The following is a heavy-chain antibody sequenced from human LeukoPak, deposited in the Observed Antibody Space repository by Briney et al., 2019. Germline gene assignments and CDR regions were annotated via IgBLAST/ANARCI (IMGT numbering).Heavy chain of an antibody. CDR2: ISAYNGNT. D-gene: IGHD6-19*01. CDR1: GYTFTSYG. CDR3: ARADSEWLIEWGFDY. J-gene: IGHJ4*02. Sequence: GSVKVSCKASGYTFTSYGISWVRQAPGQGLEWMGWISAYNGNTNYAQKFQGRVTMTRDMSTSTVYMELSSLRSEDTAVYYCARADSEWLIEWGFDYWGQGTLVTVSS. V-gene: IGHV1-18*01.